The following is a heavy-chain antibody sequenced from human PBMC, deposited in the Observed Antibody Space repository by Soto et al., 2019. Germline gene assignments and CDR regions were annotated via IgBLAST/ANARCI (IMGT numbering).Heavy chain of an antibody. V-gene: IGHV3-30-3*01. Sequence: QVRLVESGGGVVQPGRSLRLSCTASGFSFSSYAMYWFRQPPGKGLEWVAVISHDGINKHYADSVKGRVTVSSDNSNHSLELQQHNLRGEETAKNSGAKDTNSSEYFVKWFEHWGQGTLVTVSS. J-gene: IGHJ5*02. CDR2: ISHDGINK. D-gene: IGHD6-19*01. CDR1: GFSFSSYA. CDR3: AKDTNSSEYFVKWFEH.